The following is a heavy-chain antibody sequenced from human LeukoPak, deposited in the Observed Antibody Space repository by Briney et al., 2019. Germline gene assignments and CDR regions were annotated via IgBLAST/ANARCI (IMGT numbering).Heavy chain of an antibody. CDR2: ISSSSSYI. D-gene: IGHD3-9*01. CDR3: ARDFIRYFDWLSSIYNWFDP. Sequence: PGGSLRLSCAASGFTFSSYSMNWVRQAPGKGLEWVSSISSSSSYIYYADSVKGRFTISRDNAKNSLYLQMNSLRAEDTAVYYCARDFIRYFDWLSSIYNWFDPWGQGTLVTVSS. V-gene: IGHV3-21*01. CDR1: GFTFSSYS. J-gene: IGHJ5*02.